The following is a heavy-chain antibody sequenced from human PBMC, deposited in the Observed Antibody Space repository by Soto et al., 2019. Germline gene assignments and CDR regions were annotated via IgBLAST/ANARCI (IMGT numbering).Heavy chain of an antibody. V-gene: IGHV3-9*01. J-gene: IGHJ1*01. Sequence: ESGGGLVQPGRSLRLSCAASGFTFDDYAMHWVRQVPGKGLEWVSGINWNSGSIGYGDSVKGRFAISRDNAKSSLHLQMNSLSAEDTAFYYCVKDESINWYSGHFRHWGQGTLVTVSS. CDR2: INWNSGSI. CDR1: GFTFDDYA. D-gene: IGHD6-13*01. CDR3: VKDESINWYSGHFRH.